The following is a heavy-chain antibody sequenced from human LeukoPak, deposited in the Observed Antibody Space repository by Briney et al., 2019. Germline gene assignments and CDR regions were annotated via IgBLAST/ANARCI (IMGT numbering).Heavy chain of an antibody. J-gene: IGHJ4*02. D-gene: IGHD3-22*01. CDR2: MNPNSGDT. V-gene: IGHV1-8*01. Sequence: ASVKVSCKASGYTFTSYDINWVRQATGQGLEWMGWMNPNSGDTGYAQNFQGRVTMTTDTSTSTAYMELRSLRSDDTAVYYCARSTRYYYDSITPIIADYWGQGTLVTVSS. CDR3: ARSTRYYYDSITPIIADY. CDR1: GYTFTSYD.